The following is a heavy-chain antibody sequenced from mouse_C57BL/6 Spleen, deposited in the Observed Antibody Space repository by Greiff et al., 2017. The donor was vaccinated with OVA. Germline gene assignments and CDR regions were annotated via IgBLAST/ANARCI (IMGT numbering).Heavy chain of an antibody. V-gene: IGHV8-12*01. Sequence: QVTLKECGPGILQSSQTLSLTCSFSGFSLSTSGMGVSWIRQPSGKGLEWLAHIYWDDDKRYNPSLKSRLTISKDTSRNQVFLKITSVDTADTATYYCARRARHGNGYFDVWGTGTTVTVSS. CDR1: GFSLSTSGMG. J-gene: IGHJ1*03. CDR2: IYWDDDK. CDR3: ARRARHGNGYFDV. D-gene: IGHD2-1*01.